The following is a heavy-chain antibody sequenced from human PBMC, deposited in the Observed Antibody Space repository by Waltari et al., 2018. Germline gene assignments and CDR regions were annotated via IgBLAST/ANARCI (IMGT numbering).Heavy chain of an antibody. CDR1: GGSISSYY. Sequence: QVQLQESGPGLVKPSETLSLTCTVSGGSISSYYWSWIRQPPGKGLEWIGYIYYSGSTNHNPSLKSRVTISVDTSKNQFSLKLSSVTAADTAVYYCARHGTGQQLVTNWFDPWGQGTLVTVSS. D-gene: IGHD6-13*01. J-gene: IGHJ5*02. V-gene: IGHV4-59*08. CDR2: IYYSGST. CDR3: ARHGTGQQLVTNWFDP.